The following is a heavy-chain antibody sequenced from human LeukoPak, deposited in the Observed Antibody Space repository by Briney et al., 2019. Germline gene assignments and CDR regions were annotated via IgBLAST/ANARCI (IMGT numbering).Heavy chain of an antibody. J-gene: IGHJ4*02. Sequence: GGSLRLSCAPSGFTFSSYAMSWVRQAPEKGLEWVSTISGSGGGTYYADSVKGRFTISRDNAKNSLYLQMNSLRVEDTAVYYCARELSGTTSYYFDYWGQGTLVTVSS. V-gene: IGHV3-23*01. CDR1: GFTFSSYA. CDR2: ISGSGGGT. D-gene: IGHD1-7*01. CDR3: ARELSGTTSYYFDY.